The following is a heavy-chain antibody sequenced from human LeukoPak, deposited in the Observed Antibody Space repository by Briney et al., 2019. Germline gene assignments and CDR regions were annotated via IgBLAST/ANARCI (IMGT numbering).Heavy chain of an antibody. CDR3: AKEGYYGSGSFPDV. CDR1: GFTFSSYG. V-gene: IGHV3-30*18. J-gene: IGHJ6*04. Sequence: GRSLRLSCAASGFTFSSYGMHWVRRAPGKGLEWVAVVSHDGSNEYYADSVKGRFTIFRDNSKDTLFLQMNSLRVEDMALYYCAKEGYYGSGSFPDVWGKGTTVTVSS. CDR2: VSHDGSNE. D-gene: IGHD3-10*01.